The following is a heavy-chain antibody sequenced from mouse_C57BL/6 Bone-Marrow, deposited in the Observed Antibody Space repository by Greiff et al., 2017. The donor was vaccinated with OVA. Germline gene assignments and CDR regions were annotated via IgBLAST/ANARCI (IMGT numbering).Heavy chain of an antibody. CDR2: ISDGGSYT. V-gene: IGHV5-4*01. CDR1: GFTFSSYA. CDR3: ARDGYLYYYAMDY. Sequence: EVQRVESGGGLVKPGGSLKLSCAASGFTFSSYAMSWVRQTPEKRLEWVATISDGGSYTYYPDNVKGRFTISRDNAKNNLYLQMSHLKSEDTAMYYCARDGYLYYYAMDYWGQGTSVTVSS. D-gene: IGHD5-1*01. J-gene: IGHJ4*01.